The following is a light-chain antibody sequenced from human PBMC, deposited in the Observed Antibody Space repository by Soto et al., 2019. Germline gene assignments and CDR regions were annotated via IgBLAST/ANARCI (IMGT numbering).Light chain of an antibody. CDR3: SSYTSGTTFYV. V-gene: IGLV2-14*01. J-gene: IGLJ1*01. Sequence: QSALTQPASVSGSPGQSITISCTGTSSDVGGYNYVSWYQHHAGKAPRLMIYASSNRPSGVSHRFSGSRSGNTASLTISGLQAEDEADYYCSSYTSGTTFYVFGTGTKLTVL. CDR1: SSDVGGYNY. CDR2: ASS.